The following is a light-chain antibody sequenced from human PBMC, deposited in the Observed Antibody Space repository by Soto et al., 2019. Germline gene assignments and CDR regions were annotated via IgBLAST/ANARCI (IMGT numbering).Light chain of an antibody. CDR2: GAS. CDR3: QQYNTYSAT. Sequence: DIQMTQSPSTLSASVGDRVTITCRASQNIASWLAWYQQEPGKAPKVLIYGASTLESGVPSRFSGSGSGTVFTLTISNLQPGDFATYYCQQYNTYSATFGQGTRLEIK. CDR1: QNIASW. J-gene: IGKJ5*01. V-gene: IGKV1-5*01.